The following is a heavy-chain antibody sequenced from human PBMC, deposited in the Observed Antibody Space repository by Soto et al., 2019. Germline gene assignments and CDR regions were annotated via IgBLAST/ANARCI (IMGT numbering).Heavy chain of an antibody. CDR2: ISYDGSER. D-gene: IGHD3-10*01. V-gene: IGHV3-30*18. CDR1: GFSFSIYG. J-gene: IGHJ6*02. CDR3: AKDAVSGSRRVPFNYYGMDV. Sequence: QVQLVESGGGVVQPGRSLRLSCAASGFSFSIYGMHWVRQAPGKGLQWVAAISYDGSERYYADSVKGRFTISRDNSNNTLYLQMNSLGAEDTAVYYCAKDAVSGSRRVPFNYYGMDVWGQGTTVTVSS.